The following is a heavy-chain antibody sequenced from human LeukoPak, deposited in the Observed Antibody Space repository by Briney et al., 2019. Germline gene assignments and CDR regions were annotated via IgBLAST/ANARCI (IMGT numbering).Heavy chain of an antibody. CDR3: ARRPREVPAAPDY. CDR2: IYYSGST. V-gene: IGHV4-39*01. D-gene: IGHD2-2*01. Sequence: ASETLPLTCTVSGGSISSSSYYWGWIRQPPGKGLEWIGSIYYSGSTYYNPSLKSRVTISVDTSKNQFSLKLSSVTAADTAVYYCARRPREVPAAPDYWGQGTLVTVSS. CDR1: GGSISSSSYY. J-gene: IGHJ4*02.